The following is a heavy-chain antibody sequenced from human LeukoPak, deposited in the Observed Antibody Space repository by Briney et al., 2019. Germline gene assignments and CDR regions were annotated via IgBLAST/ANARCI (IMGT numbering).Heavy chain of an antibody. V-gene: IGHV4-30-4*01. CDR3: ARVSRGRVDY. J-gene: IGHJ4*02. CDR1: GGSISSGDYY. Sequence: SQTLSLTCTVSGGSISSGDYYWSWIRQPPGKGLEWIGYIYYSGSTYYNPSLKSRLTISVDTSMNQFSLKLSSVTAADTAVYYCARVSRGRVDYWGQGTLVTVYS. CDR2: IYYSGST.